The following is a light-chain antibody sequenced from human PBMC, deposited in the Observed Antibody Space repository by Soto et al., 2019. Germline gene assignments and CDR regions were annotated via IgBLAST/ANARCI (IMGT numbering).Light chain of an antibody. CDR1: QSVSSD. CDR3: QQRSNWPLIT. J-gene: IGKJ5*01. CDR2: GAS. Sequence: EIVMTQSPATLSVSPGERATLSCRASQSVSSDLAWYHQKPCQAPRLLIYGASTRATGIPARFSGSGSGTDFTLTISSLEPGDFAVYYCQQRSNWPLITFGQGTRLEI. V-gene: IGKV3-11*01.